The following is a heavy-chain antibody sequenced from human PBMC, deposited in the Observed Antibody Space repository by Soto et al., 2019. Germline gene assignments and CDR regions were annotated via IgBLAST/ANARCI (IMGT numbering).Heavy chain of an antibody. CDR2: ISAYNGNT. CDR3: ARAYSSGYYFYYYGMDV. Sequence: ASVKVSCKASGGTFSSYTISWVRQAPGQGLEWMGWISAYNGNTNYAQKFQGRVTMTTDTSTTTAYMDLRSLRSDDTAVYYCARAYSSGYYFYYYGMDVWGQGTTVTVSS. D-gene: IGHD6-19*01. CDR1: GGTFSSYT. V-gene: IGHV1-18*01. J-gene: IGHJ6*02.